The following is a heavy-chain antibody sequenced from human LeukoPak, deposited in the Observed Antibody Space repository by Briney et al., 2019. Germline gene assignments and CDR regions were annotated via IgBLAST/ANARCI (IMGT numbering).Heavy chain of an antibody. CDR1: GFTFSSYG. D-gene: IGHD3-22*01. CDR3: AIHGGGYYYDSSGYLHY. V-gene: IGHV3-23*01. Sequence: PGGTLRLSCAASGFTFSSYGMSWVRQAPGKGLEWVSAISGSGGSTYYADSVKGRFTISRDNSKNTLYLQMNSLRAEDTAVYYCAIHGGGYYYDSSGYLHYWGQGTLVTVSS. J-gene: IGHJ4*02. CDR2: ISGSGGST.